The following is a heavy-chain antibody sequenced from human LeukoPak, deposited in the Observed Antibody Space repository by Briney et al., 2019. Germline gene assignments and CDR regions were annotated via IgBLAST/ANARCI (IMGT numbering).Heavy chain of an antibody. D-gene: IGHD2-2*01. CDR1: GYSFTSYW. CDR3: ARRCSSNSCPFDY. V-gene: IGHV5-10-1*01. J-gene: IGHJ4*02. Sequence: GESLKISCKGSGYSFTSYWISWVRQMPGKGLEWMGRIDPSDSYTNYSPSFQGHVTLSADKSISTAYLQWSSLKASDTAMYYCARRCSSNSCPFDYWGQGTLVTISS. CDR2: IDPSDSYT.